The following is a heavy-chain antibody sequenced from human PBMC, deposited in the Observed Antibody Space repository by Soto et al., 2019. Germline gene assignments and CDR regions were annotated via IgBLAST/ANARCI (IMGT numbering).Heavy chain of an antibody. V-gene: IGHV1-18*04. D-gene: IGHD2-2*01. J-gene: IGHJ6*02. CDR2: VSAYNGNT. CDR1: GYTFTSYG. CDR3: AREGYCSSTICYEYYYCGMDV. Sequence: QVQLVQSGAEVKKPGASVKVSCKASGYTFTSYGISWVRQAPGQGLEWMGWVSAYNGNTNYAQKLHGRVTMTTEKSTGTAFMELRRLRSDDTAVYYCAREGYCSSTICYEYYYCGMDVWGQGTTVTVSS.